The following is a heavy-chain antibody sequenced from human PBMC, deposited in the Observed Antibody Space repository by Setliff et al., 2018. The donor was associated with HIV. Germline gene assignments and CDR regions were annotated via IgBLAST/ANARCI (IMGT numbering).Heavy chain of an antibody. J-gene: IGHJ4*02. CDR2: IYTTGST. Sequence: PSETLSLTCPVSGDSTSSYYWSWIRQPPGKGLEWIGYIYTTGSTNYNPSLKSRVTISLDTSKNQLSLKLGSVTAADTAVYYCAHYYYDTSGQPFDYWGQGTLGTVS. CDR1: GDSTSSYY. D-gene: IGHD3-22*01. V-gene: IGHV4-4*09. CDR3: AHYYYDTSGQPFDY.